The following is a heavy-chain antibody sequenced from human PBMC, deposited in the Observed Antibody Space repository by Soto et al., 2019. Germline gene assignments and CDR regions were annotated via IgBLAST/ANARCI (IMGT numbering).Heavy chain of an antibody. CDR2: ISGRGDST. Sequence: GGSLRLSCAASGFTFSSYAMSWVRQAPGKGLEWVSAISGRGDSTYYTDSVKGRFTISRDNSKNTLYLQMNSLRAEDTAVYYCAKDREDYFDYWGQGTLVTVSS. CDR1: GFTFSSYA. CDR3: AKDREDYFDY. V-gene: IGHV3-23*01. J-gene: IGHJ4*02.